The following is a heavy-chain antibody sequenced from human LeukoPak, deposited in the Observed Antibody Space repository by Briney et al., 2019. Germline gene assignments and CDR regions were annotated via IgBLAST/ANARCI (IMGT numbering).Heavy chain of an antibody. CDR2: ISYDGSNK. CDR3: ARDRSGLRYFDWLSIFDY. CDR1: GFTFSSYA. D-gene: IGHD3-9*01. J-gene: IGHJ4*02. Sequence: PGRSLGLSCAVSGFTFSSYAMHWVRQAPGKGLEWVAVISYDGSNKYYADSVKGRFTISRDNSKNSLYLQMNSLRAEDTAVYYCARDRSGLRYFDWLSIFDYWGQGTLVTVSS. V-gene: IGHV3-30*04.